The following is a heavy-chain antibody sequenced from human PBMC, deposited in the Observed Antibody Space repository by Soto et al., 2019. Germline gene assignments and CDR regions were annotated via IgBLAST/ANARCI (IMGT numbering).Heavy chain of an antibody. CDR1: GFTFSSYG. V-gene: IGHV3-33*01. CDR3: ASSYYYDSSGSFDY. CDR2: IWYDGSNK. Sequence: GGSLRLSCAASGFTFSSYGMHWVRQAPGKGLEWVAVIWYDGSNKYYADSVKGRFTISRDNSKNTLYLQMNSLRAEDTVVYYCASSYYYDSSGSFDYWGQGTLVTVSS. J-gene: IGHJ4*02. D-gene: IGHD3-22*01.